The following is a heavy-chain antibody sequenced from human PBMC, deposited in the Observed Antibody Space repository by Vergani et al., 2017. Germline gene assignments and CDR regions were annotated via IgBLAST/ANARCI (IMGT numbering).Heavy chain of an antibody. CDR2: IYSGGST. J-gene: IGHJ6*02. V-gene: IGHV3-66*02. CDR1: GFTVRSNY. D-gene: IGHD3-22*01. CDR3: AREIAYYDSSGYYSYYYYGMDV. Sequence: EVQLVESGGGLVQPGGSLRLSCAASGFTVRSNYMSWVRQAPGKGLEWVSVIYSGGSTYYADSVKGRFTISRDNSKNTLYLQMNSLRAEDTAVYYCAREIAYYDSSGYYSYYYYGMDVWGQGTTVTVSS.